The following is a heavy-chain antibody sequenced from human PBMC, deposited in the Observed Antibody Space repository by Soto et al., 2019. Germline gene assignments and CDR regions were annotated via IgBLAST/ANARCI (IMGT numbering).Heavy chain of an antibody. CDR3: ARDKGYLLYNWFDP. Sequence: SQTLSLTCAISGDSVSSNSAALNWIRQSPSRGLEWLGRTYYRSKWYIDYAVSVKSRISINPDTSKNQFSLQLNSVTPDDTAVYYCARDKGYLLYNWFDPWGQGTLVTVSS. CDR2: TYYRSKWYI. V-gene: IGHV6-1*01. D-gene: IGHD3-10*01. J-gene: IGHJ5*02. CDR1: GDSVSSNSAA.